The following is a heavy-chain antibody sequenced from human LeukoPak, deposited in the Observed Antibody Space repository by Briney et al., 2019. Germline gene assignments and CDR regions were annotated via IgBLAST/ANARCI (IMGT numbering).Heavy chain of an antibody. Sequence: GGSLRLSCAASGFTFDDYDMSWVRPAPGKGLEWVSGINWNGGSTGYADSVKGRFTISRDNAKNSLYLQMNSLRAEDTALYYCARTVDIDYYYYMDVWGKGTTVTVSS. CDR2: INWNGGST. CDR1: GFTFDDYD. V-gene: IGHV3-20*04. CDR3: ARTVDIDYYYYMDV. J-gene: IGHJ6*03. D-gene: IGHD5-12*01.